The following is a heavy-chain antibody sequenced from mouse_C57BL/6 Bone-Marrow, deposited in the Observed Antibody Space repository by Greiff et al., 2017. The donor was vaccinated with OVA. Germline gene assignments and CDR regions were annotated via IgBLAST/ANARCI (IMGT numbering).Heavy chain of an antibody. D-gene: IGHD2-3*01. CDR2: ISYSGST. J-gene: IGHJ2*01. Sequence: EVKVVESGPGMVKPSQSLSLTCTVTGYSITSGYDWHWIRHFPGNKLEWMGYISYSGSTNYNPSLKSRISITHDTSKNHFFLKLNSVTTEDTATYYCARSDGYQGYFDYWGQGTTLTVSS. CDR3: ARSDGYQGYFDY. V-gene: IGHV3-1*01. CDR1: GYSITSGYD.